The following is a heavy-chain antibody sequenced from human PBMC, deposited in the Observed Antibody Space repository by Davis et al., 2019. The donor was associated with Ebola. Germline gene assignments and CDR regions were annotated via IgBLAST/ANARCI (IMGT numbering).Heavy chain of an antibody. CDR1: GGSISSHY. D-gene: IGHD6-13*01. CDR2: IYYSGST. Sequence: PGGSLRLSCTVSGGSISSHYWSWIRQPPGKGLEWIGYIYYSGSTNYNPSLKSRVTISVDTSKNQFSLKLSSVTAADTAVYYCARGYGRSSRFGYWGQGTLVTVSS. CDR3: ARGYGRSSRFGY. J-gene: IGHJ4*02. V-gene: IGHV4-59*11.